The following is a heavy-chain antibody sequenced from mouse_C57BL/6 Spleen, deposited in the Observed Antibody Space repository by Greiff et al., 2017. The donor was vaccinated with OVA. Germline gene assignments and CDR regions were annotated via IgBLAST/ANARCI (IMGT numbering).Heavy chain of an antibody. CDR1: GYTFTSYW. Sequence: QVQLQQPGTELVKPGASVKLSCKASGYTFTSYWMHWVKQRPGQGLEWIGNINPSNGGTNYNEKLKSKATLTVDKSSITAYMQLSSLTSEDSAVYYCARYHGSSYFDYWGQGTTLTVSS. J-gene: IGHJ2*01. CDR3: ARYHGSSYFDY. CDR2: INPSNGGT. V-gene: IGHV1-53*01. D-gene: IGHD1-1*01.